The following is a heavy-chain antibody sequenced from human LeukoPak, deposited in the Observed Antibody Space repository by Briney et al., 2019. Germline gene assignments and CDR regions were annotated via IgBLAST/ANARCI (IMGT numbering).Heavy chain of an antibody. J-gene: IGHJ4*02. CDR3: ARNSSSSVDY. V-gene: IGHV1-18*01. Sequence: GASVKVSCKASGYTFTSHGISWARQAPGQGLEWMGWISGYYGNTNYAQKLQGRVTMTTDTSTSTAYMELRSLRSDDTAIYYCARNSSSSVDYWGQGTLVTVSS. CDR2: ISGYYGNT. D-gene: IGHD6-6*01. CDR1: GYTFTSHG.